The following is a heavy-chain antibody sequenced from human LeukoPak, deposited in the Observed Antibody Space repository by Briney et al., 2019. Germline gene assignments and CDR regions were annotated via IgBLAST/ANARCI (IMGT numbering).Heavy chain of an antibody. Sequence: GGSLRLSCAASGFTFSSYEMNWVRQPPGKGLEWVSYISSSGSTIYYASSVGGRPTISSANTKHSPFQQMYITRAEDTAVYYCAELGITMVGGVWGKGTTVTISS. D-gene: IGHD3-10*02. J-gene: IGHJ6*04. CDR2: ISSSGSTI. V-gene: IGHV3-48*03. CDR3: AELGITMVGGV. CDR1: GFTFSSYE.